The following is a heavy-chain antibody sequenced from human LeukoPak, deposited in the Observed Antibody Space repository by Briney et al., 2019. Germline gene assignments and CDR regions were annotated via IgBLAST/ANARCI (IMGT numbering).Heavy chain of an antibody. D-gene: IGHD2-15*01. CDR3: ARGRGYCSGGSCYSDY. CDR2: MNPNSGNT. Sequence: ASVKVSCKASGYTFTGYYMHWVRQAPGQGLEWMGWMNPNSGNTGYAQKFQGRVTITRNTSISTAYMELSSLRSEDTAVYYCARGRGYCSGGSCYSDYWGQGTLVTVSS. CDR1: GYTFTGYY. J-gene: IGHJ4*02. V-gene: IGHV1-8*03.